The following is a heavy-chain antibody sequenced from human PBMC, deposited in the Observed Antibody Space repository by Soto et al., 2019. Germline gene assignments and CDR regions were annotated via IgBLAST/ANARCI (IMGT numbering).Heavy chain of an antibody. CDR1: GYTFTSYA. CDR3: ASHNSQSPNWFDP. D-gene: IGHD1-1*01. J-gene: IGHJ5*02. V-gene: IGHV1-3*01. Sequence: ASVKVSCKASGYTFTSYAMHWVRQAPGQRLEWMGWINAGNGNTKYSHKFRGRVTMTTDTSTNTAYMDLRSLRSDDTAVYYCASHNSQSPNWFDPWGQGTPVTASS. CDR2: INAGNGNT.